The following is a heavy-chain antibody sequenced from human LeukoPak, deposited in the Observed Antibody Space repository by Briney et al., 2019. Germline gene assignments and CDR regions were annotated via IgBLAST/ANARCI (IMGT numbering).Heavy chain of an antibody. J-gene: IGHJ4*02. CDR2: IKTDGSTT. CDR3: AKDAFMVVVAATTIDY. Sequence: GGSLRLSCAVSGFTFSSSWMHWVRQAPGKGLVWVSHIKTDGSTTAYADSVKGRFTISRDNSKNTLYLQMNSLRAEDTAVYYCAKDAFMVVVAATTIDYWGQGTLVTVSS. D-gene: IGHD2-15*01. V-gene: IGHV3-74*01. CDR1: GFTFSSSW.